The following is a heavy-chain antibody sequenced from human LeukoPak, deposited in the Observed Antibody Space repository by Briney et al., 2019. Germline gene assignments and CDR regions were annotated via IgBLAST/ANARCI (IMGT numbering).Heavy chain of an antibody. Sequence: GGSLRLSCAASGFTFSSYAMSWVRQAPGKGLEWASAISGSGGSTYYADSVKGRFTISRDNSKNTLYLQMNSLRAEDTAVYYCAKERDYDILTGYYRGIDYWGQGTLVTVSS. CDR2: ISGSGGST. J-gene: IGHJ4*02. V-gene: IGHV3-23*01. CDR3: AKERDYDILTGYYRGIDY. D-gene: IGHD3-9*01. CDR1: GFTFSSYA.